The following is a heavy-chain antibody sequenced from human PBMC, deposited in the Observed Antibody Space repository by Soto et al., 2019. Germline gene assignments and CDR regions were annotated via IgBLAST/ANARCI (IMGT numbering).Heavy chain of an antibody. V-gene: IGHV3-53*01. CDR3: VQTTGWPGFDF. Sequence: EVQFVESGGGLIQPGGSLRLSCAASGFAVSSKYMTWVRQAPGKGLEWVSVIYGGGSTYYADSVKGRFTISRDTSKNTLYLQMNSLRAEDTAVYYCVQTTGWPGFDFWGPGTLVTVSS. CDR2: IYGGGST. J-gene: IGHJ4*02. CDR1: GFAVSSKY. D-gene: IGHD6-19*01.